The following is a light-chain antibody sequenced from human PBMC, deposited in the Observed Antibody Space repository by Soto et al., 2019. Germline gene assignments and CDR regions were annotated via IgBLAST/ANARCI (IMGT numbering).Light chain of an antibody. CDR3: QQSYWPLWT. CDR2: AAS. Sequence: IKMSQSTSSLSASEGDRAIITCRPGQGMTSDFNWYQQKPGNAPTLLIYAASSLQGGVPSRFSGSGSGTDFTLTISCLQPEDFATYYFQQSYWPLWTFGQGTKVDIK. CDR1: QGMTSD. J-gene: IGKJ1*01. V-gene: IGKV1-39*01.